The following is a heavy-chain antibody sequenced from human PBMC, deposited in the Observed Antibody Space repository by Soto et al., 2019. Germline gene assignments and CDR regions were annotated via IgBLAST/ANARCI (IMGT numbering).Heavy chain of an antibody. Sequence: GGSLRLSCAASGFTFSSYGMHWVRQAPGKGLEWVAVIWYDGSNKYYADSVKGRFTISRDNSKNTLYPQMNSLRAEDTAVYYCARDIAARPTYYFDYWGQGTLVTVSS. CDR2: IWYDGSNK. D-gene: IGHD6-6*01. V-gene: IGHV3-33*01. CDR3: ARDIAARPTYYFDY. CDR1: GFTFSSYG. J-gene: IGHJ4*02.